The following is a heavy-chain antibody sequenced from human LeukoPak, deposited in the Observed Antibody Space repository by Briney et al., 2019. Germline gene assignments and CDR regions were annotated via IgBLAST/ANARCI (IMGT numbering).Heavy chain of an antibody. V-gene: IGHV4-59*08. CDR1: GGSISSYY. J-gene: IGHJ6*02. CDR3: ARSYYDILTGYYNYYYGMDV. CDR2: IYYSGST. D-gene: IGHD3-9*01. Sequence: PSETLSLTCTVSGGSISSYYWSWIRQPPGKGLEWIGYIYYSGSTNYNPSLKSRVTMSVDTSKNQFSLKLSSVTAADTAVYYCARSYYDILTGYYNYYYGMDVWGQGTTVTVSS.